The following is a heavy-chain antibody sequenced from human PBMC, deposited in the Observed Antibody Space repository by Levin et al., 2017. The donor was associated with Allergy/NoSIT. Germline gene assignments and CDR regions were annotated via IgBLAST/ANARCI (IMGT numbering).Heavy chain of an antibody. CDR2: IYPGDSDT. D-gene: IGHD3-22*01. V-gene: IGHV5-51*01. Sequence: ASVKVSCKGSGYSFTSYWIGWVRQMPGKGLEWMGIIYPGDSDTRYSPSFQGQVTISADKSISTAYLQWSSLKASDTAMYYCASGLYYEFDAFDIWGQGTMVTVSS. CDR1: GYSFTSYW. CDR3: ASGLYYEFDAFDI. J-gene: IGHJ3*02.